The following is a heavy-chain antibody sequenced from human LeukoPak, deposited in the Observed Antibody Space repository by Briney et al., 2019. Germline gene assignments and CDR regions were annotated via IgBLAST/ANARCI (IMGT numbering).Heavy chain of an antibody. CDR1: EFTLSSSY. CDR2: ISSDGST. CDR3: ARDTEQVIDCDY. V-gene: IGHV3-66*01. Sequence: PGGALRLSCVASEFTLSSSYMSWVRPAPGEGLEWVSTISSDGSTYYADSVKGRFTIPRDNSKNTLYLQMNSLRAEDTAVYYCARDTEQVIDCDYWGQRTLCTVSS. D-gene: IGHD2-21*01. J-gene: IGHJ4*02.